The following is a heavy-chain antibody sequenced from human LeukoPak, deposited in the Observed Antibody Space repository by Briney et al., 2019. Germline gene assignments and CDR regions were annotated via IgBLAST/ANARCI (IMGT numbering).Heavy chain of an antibody. CDR1: GFTFNAYY. CDR3: ARGEPLYDILTGGDDAFDI. J-gene: IGHJ3*02. V-gene: IGHV1-2*02. CDR2: INPNTGDT. D-gene: IGHD3-9*01. Sequence: GASVKVSCTASGFTFNAYYIHWVRQAPGQGLEWMGWINPNTGDTNFTRNFQGRVTMTRDTSISTAYMELSRLRSDDTAVYYCARGEPLYDILTGGDDAFDIWGQGTMVTVSS.